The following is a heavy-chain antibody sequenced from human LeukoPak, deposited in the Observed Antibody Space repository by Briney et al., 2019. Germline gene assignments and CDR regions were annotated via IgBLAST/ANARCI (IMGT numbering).Heavy chain of an antibody. J-gene: IGHJ4*02. CDR2: INPNSGGT. V-gene: IGHV1-2*02. CDR1: GYIFRSYG. CDR3: ARGSYLAY. Sequence: ASVKVSCKASGYIFRSYGISWVRQAPGQGLEWMGWINPNSGGTNYAQKFQGRVTMTRDTSISTAYMELSRLRSDDTAVYYCARGSYLAYWGQGTLVTVSS.